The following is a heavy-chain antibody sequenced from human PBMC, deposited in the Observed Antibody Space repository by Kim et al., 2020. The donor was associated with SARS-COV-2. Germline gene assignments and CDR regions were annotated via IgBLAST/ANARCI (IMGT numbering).Heavy chain of an antibody. CDR3: ARGGRSAPFDY. Sequence: SETLSLTCSVSGGSIKSCGYSWSWLRPQPGQVLEWMVYIFHSGNTYYNPSLESRVTISVDTSKNLFTLRVNSVTATDTAVYFCARGGRSAPFDYWGQGTLVTVSS. V-gene: IGHV4-31*03. CDR1: GGSIKSCGYS. J-gene: IGHJ4*02. CDR2: IFHSGNT.